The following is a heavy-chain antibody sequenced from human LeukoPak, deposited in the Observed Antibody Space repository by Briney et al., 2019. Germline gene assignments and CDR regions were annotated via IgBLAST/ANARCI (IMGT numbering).Heavy chain of an antibody. CDR2: INPNSGGT. V-gene: IGHV1-2*02. Sequence: ASVKVSCKASGYTFTGYYMHWVRQAPGQGLEWMGWINPNSGGTNYAQKFQGRVTMTRDTSISTAYMELSSLRSEDTAVYYCAREITMIVVVPYYYGMDVWGQGTTVTVSS. CDR1: GYTFTGYY. CDR3: AREITMIVVVPYYYGMDV. D-gene: IGHD3-22*01. J-gene: IGHJ6*02.